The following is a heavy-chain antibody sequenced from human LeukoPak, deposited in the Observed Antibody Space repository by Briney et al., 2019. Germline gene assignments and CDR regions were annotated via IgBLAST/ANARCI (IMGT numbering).Heavy chain of an antibody. CDR3: ARGGNSWYADY. J-gene: IGHJ4*02. Sequence: SETLSLTCAVYGGSFSGYYWSWIRQPPEKGLEWIGYIHYSGSTSYNPSLKSRVTMSVDTSNNQFSLKVSSATAADTAVYYCARGGNSWYADYWGQGTLVTVSS. CDR2: IHYSGST. V-gene: IGHV4-59*01. D-gene: IGHD6-13*01. CDR1: GGSFSGYY.